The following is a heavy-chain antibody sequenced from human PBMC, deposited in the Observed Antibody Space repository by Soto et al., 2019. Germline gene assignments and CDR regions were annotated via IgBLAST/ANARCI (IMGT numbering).Heavy chain of an antibody. CDR3: ANSVVPAAIGRIYYFDY. D-gene: IGHD2-2*02. CDR2: ISGSGGST. CDR1: GFTFSSYA. Sequence: GVSLRLSCAASGFTFSSYAMSWVRQAPGKGLEWVSAISGSGGSTYYADSVKGRFTISRDNSKNTLYLQMNSLRAEDTAVYYCANSVVPAAIGRIYYFDYWAQGTMVTVSS. J-gene: IGHJ4*02. V-gene: IGHV3-23*01.